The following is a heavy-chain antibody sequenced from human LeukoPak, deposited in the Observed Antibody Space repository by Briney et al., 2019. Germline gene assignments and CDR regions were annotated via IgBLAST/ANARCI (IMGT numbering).Heavy chain of an antibody. D-gene: IGHD4-17*01. CDR3: ASPTVTTSYYYGMDV. CDR1: GGTFSSYA. J-gene: IGHJ6*04. Sequence: SVKVSCKASGGTFSSYAISWVRQAPGKGLEWMGGIIPIFGTANYAQKFQGRVTITADESTSTAYMELSSLRSEDTAVYYCASPTVTTSYYYGMDVWGKGTTVTVSS. V-gene: IGHV1-69*13. CDR2: IIPIFGTA.